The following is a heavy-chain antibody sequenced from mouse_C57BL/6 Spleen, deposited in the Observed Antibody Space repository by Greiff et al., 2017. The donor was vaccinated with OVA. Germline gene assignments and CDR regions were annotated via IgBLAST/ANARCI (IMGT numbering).Heavy chain of an antibody. D-gene: IGHD3-2*02. CDR1: GFTFSSYA. V-gene: IGHV5-4*01. J-gene: IGHJ4*01. CDR3: AREGSAQAMDY. Sequence: EVMLVESGGGLVKPGGSLKLSCAASGFTFSSYAMSWVRQTPEKRLEWVATISDGGSYTYYPDNVKGRFTISRDNAKNNLYLQMSHLKSEDTAMYYCAREGSAQAMDYWGQGTSVTVSS. CDR2: ISDGGSYT.